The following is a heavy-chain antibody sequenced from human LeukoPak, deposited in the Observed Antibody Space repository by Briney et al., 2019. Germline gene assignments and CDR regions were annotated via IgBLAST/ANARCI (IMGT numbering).Heavy chain of an antibody. CDR3: ARSFSSGWFFDY. CDR2: IYHSGST. CDR1: GDSISSGVYY. V-gene: IGHV4-30-2*01. J-gene: IGHJ4*02. D-gene: IGHD6-19*01. Sequence: SETLSLTCTVSGDSISSGVYYWSWIRQPPGKGLEWIGYIYHSGSTYYNPSLKSRVTISVDRSNNQFSLKLSSVTAADTAVYYCARSFSSGWFFDYWGQGALVTVSS.